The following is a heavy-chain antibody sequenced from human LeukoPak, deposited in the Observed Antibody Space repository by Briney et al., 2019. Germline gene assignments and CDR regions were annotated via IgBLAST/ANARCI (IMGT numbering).Heavy chain of an antibody. D-gene: IGHD1-7*01. CDR3: ASLITGTTY. J-gene: IGHJ4*02. Sequence: SVKVSCKASGGTFSSYAISWVRQAPGQGLEWMGGIIPIFGTANYAQKFQGRVTITTDESTSTAYMELSGLRSEDTAVYYCASLITGTTYWGQGTLVTVSS. CDR2: IIPIFGTA. V-gene: IGHV1-69*05. CDR1: GGTFSSYA.